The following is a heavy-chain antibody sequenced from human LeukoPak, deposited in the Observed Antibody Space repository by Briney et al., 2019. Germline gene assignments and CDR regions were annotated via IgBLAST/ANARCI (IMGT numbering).Heavy chain of an antibody. CDR3: ARSQSGSYSNLDY. Sequence: GGSLRLSCAASGFTFSIYSINWVRQAPGKGLEWVSFISSGSSNIYYADSVKGRFTISRDNAKNSLYLQMNSLRAEDTAVYYCARSQSGSYSNLDYWGQGTLVTVSS. CDR1: GFTFSIYS. D-gene: IGHD1-26*01. CDR2: ISSGSSNI. V-gene: IGHV3-48*01. J-gene: IGHJ4*02.